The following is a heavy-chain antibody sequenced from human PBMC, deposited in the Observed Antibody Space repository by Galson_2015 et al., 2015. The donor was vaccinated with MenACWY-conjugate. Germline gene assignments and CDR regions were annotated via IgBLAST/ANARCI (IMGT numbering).Heavy chain of an antibody. J-gene: IGHJ1*01. CDR2: IYYKGNT. CDR1: GVSIDTYY. D-gene: IGHD6-13*01. Sequence: ETLSLTCTVSGVSIDTYYWTWLRQFPGKGLEWIGYIYYKGNTNYNPSLESRVNMSVDTSKNHFSLRLASVTAADTALYFCARALSSSRTVWGQGIVVAVSS. V-gene: IGHV4-59*12. CDR3: ARALSSSRTV.